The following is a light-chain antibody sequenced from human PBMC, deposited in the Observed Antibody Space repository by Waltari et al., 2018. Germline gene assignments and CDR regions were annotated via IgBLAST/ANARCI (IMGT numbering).Light chain of an antibody. CDR1: QSVLYSPNNKND. CDR2: WAS. V-gene: IGKV4-1*01. J-gene: IGKJ2*02. Sequence: DIVMTQSPDSLAAAPGERATINCKSRQSVLYSPNNKNDLAWFQQKPGQPPKLLIYWASTRESGVPDRFSGSGSVTDFTLTISSLQAEDVAIYYCQQYATTPRTFGQGTKLEIK. CDR3: QQYATTPRT.